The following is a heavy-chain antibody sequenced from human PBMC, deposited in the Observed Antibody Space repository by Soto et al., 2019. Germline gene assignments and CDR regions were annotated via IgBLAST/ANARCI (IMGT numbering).Heavy chain of an antibody. CDR2: LYSGGAT. J-gene: IGHJ4*02. CDR1: GFIVSSNY. V-gene: IGHV3-53*04. D-gene: IGHD3-10*01. Sequence: EVRLVESGGGLVQPGGSLRLSCAASGFIVSSNYMTWVRQAPGKGLEWVSLLYSGGATHYAASVKGRFTISSHSSQNTLFLRMNSLRPEDTATYYCLRGRYGSQIHWGQGTKVTVSS. CDR3: LRGRYGSQIH.